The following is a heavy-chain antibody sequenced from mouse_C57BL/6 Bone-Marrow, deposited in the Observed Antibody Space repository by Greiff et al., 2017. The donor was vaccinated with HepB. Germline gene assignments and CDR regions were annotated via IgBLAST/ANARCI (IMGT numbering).Heavy chain of an antibody. D-gene: IGHD2-4*01. CDR2: ISYSGST. V-gene: IGHV3-1*01. J-gene: IGHJ3*01. Sequence: EVKLMESGPGMVKPSQSLSLTCTVTGYSITSGYDWHWIRHFPGNKLEWMGYISYSGSTNYNPSLKSRISITHDTSKNHFFLKLNSVTTEDTATYYCARRGYDYDRSCFAYWGQGTLVTVSA. CDR3: ARRGYDYDRSCFAY. CDR1: GYSITSGYD.